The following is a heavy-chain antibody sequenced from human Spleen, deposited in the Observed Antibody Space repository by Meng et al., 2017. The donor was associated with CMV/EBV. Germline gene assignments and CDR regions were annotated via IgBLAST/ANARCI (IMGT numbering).Heavy chain of an antibody. J-gene: IGHJ4*02. CDR3: AREGYTYDRSGYYYYFDY. V-gene: IGHV4-30-4*08. CDR1: GGDISSANNY. Sequence: LRLSCTVSGGDISSANNYWSWIRQHPGKGLEWIGYIYFSERTYYNPSLKSRVTISVDTSKNQFSLRLSSVTAADTAVYYCAREGYTYDRSGYYYYFDYWGQGTLVTVSS. CDR2: IYFSERT. D-gene: IGHD3-22*01.